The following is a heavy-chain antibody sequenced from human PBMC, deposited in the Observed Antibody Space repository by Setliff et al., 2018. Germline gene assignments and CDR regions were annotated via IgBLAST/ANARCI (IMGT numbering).Heavy chain of an antibody. V-gene: IGHV4-38-2*01. CDR3: ARTSTGRYFDL. D-gene: IGHD2-2*01. Sequence: PSETLSLTCAVSDFSVSSVYYWGWIRQPPGKGLEWIANVYYSGSTYYNPSLGSRVTMSVDTSKSQFSLNLYSVTAADTAVYYCARTSTGRYFDLWGRGTLGTAPQ. CDR1: DFSVSSVYY. J-gene: IGHJ2*01. CDR2: VYYSGST.